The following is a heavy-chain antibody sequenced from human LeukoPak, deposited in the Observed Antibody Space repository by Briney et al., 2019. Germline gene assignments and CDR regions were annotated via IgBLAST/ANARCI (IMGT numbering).Heavy chain of an antibody. CDR3: ARDQGGSYYFDY. D-gene: IGHD1-26*01. J-gene: IGHJ4*02. CDR1: GDSVSSNSAA. V-gene: IGHV6-1*01. CDR2: TYYRSKWYN. Sequence: SQTLSLTCDISGDSVSSNSAAWNRIRQSPSRGLEWLGRTYYRSKWYNDYAASVKSRISINPGTSKNQFSLHLNSVTPEDTAVYYCARDQGGSYYFDYWGQGTLVTVSS.